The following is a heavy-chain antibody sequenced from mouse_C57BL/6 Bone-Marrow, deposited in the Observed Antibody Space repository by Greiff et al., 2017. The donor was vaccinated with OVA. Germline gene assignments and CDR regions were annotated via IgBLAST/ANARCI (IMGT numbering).Heavy chain of an antibody. CDR1: GYTFTEYT. J-gene: IGHJ2*01. D-gene: IGHD1-1*01. V-gene: IGHV1-62-2*01. Sequence: QVQLQQSGAELVKPGASVKLSCKASGYTFTEYTIHWVKQRSGQGLEWIGWFYPGSGSIKYNEKFKDKATLTADKSSSKVYMELSRLTSEDSAVYFGARHEQIYYYGSSYFDYWGQGTTLTVSS. CDR2: FYPGSGSI. CDR3: ARHEQIYYYGSSYFDY.